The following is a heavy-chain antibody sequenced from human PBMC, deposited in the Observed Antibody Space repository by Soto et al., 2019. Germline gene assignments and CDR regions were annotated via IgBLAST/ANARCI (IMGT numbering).Heavy chain of an antibody. CDR1: GFTFSNYW. CDR2: INPTGRGT. V-gene: IGHV3-74*01. D-gene: IGHD3-10*01. Sequence: EVQLVESGGGLVQPGGSLRLSCAASGFTFSNYWMHWVRQAPGKGLVWVSRINPTGRGTSYADSVKCRFSIFRDNAEDTLSLQMNSLRGEDTAVYYCARVRNGEYSFDYWVQGTLVTVSS. J-gene: IGHJ4*02. CDR3: ARVRNGEYSFDY.